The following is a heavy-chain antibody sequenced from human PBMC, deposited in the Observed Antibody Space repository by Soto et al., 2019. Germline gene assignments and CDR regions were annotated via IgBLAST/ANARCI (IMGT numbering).Heavy chain of an antibody. J-gene: IGHJ4*02. CDR1: GYTFTSYA. D-gene: IGHD3-16*01. Sequence: QVQLVQSGAEVKKPGASVKVSCKASGYTFTSYAMHWVRQAPGQRLEWMGWIIAGNGNTKYSPKFQGRVTITRDTSASTAYMELSSLRSEDTAVYYGARDLGAGAASDYWGQGTLVTVSS. CDR3: ARDLGAGAASDY. CDR2: IIAGNGNT. V-gene: IGHV1-3*01.